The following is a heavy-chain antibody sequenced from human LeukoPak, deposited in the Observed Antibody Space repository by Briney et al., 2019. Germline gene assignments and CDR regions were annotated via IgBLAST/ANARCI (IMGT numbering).Heavy chain of an antibody. Sequence: SETLSLTCTVSGGSISSYYWSWIRQPPGKGLEWIGYIFHSGSTYYNPSLTSRVTLSVDTSKNQFSLNLTSVTAADTAIYYCARGYSVDYWGQGTLVTVSS. CDR2: IFHSGST. CDR1: GGSISSYY. J-gene: IGHJ4*02. V-gene: IGHV4-59*12. CDR3: ARGYSVDY. D-gene: IGHD2-15*01.